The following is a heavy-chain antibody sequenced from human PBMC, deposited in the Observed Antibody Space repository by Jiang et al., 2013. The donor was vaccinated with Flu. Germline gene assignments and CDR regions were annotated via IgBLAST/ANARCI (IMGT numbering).Heavy chain of an antibody. V-gene: IGHV1-69*01. D-gene: IGHD1-26*01. CDR3: AREGIVGATTWIDY. J-gene: IGHJ4*02. Sequence: KFQGRVTITADESTSTAYMELSSLRSEDTAVYYCAREGIVGATTWIDYWGQGTLVTVSS.